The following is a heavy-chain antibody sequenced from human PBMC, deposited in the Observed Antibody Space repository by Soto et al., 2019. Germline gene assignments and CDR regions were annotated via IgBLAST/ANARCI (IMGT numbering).Heavy chain of an antibody. Sequence: QVQLVQSEAEVKKPGSSVNVSCKTSGGTFGNSAVTWVRQAPGQGLEWLGGIVPMFGTANYAQKFQGRVTITADESTITAYMELNSLKTDDTAVYYCARDGDPQSAFWSGPLGGGRFDPWGQGTLVTVSS. J-gene: IGHJ5*02. CDR3: ARDGDPQSAFWSGPLGGGRFDP. CDR2: IVPMFGTA. CDR1: GGTFGNSA. D-gene: IGHD3-3*01. V-gene: IGHV1-69*12.